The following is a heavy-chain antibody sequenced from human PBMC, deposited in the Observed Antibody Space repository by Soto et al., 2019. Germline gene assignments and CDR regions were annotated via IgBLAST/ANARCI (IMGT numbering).Heavy chain of an antibody. Sequence: SETLSLTCTVAGGSISSSSYYWGWISQPPGKGLEWIGSIYYSGSTYYNPSLKSRVTISVDTSKNQFSLKLSSVTAADTAVYYCARGNSGSYYGSAFDIWGQGTMVTVSS. D-gene: IGHD1-26*01. V-gene: IGHV4-39*01. CDR3: ARGNSGSYYGSAFDI. J-gene: IGHJ3*02. CDR2: IYYSGST. CDR1: GGSISSSSYY.